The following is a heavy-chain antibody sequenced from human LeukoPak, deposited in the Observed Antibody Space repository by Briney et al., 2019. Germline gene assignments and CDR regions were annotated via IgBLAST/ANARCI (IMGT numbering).Heavy chain of an antibody. CDR3: VRHISVVRGETFDF. J-gene: IGHJ4*02. CDR1: GRSISSGSNY. V-gene: IGHV4-39*01. D-gene: IGHD3-10*01. CDR2: IYYSGST. Sequence: NPSETLSLTCTVSGRSISSGSNYWGWIRQPPGKGLERIGSIYYSGSTYYNPSLKSRVTLSVDTSKNQFSLKLSSVTAADTAVYYCVRHISVVRGETFDFWGQGSLVTVSS.